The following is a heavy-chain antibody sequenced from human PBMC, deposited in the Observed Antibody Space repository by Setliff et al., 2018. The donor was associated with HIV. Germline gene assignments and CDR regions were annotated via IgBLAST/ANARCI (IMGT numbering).Heavy chain of an antibody. CDR1: GDLIRNSYYY. Sequence: TLSLTCDVSGDLIRNSYYYWAWIRQSPGRGLEWIGSVYYSGITHYNPSLESRATISVDTSMNYLSLNLTSVTAADTAVYFCARDMMRWFVMVPGATRGYFDAWGQGALVTVSS. CDR3: ARDMMRWFVMVPGATRGYFDA. D-gene: IGHD3-16*01. J-gene: IGHJ4*02. CDR2: VYYSGIT. V-gene: IGHV4-39*07.